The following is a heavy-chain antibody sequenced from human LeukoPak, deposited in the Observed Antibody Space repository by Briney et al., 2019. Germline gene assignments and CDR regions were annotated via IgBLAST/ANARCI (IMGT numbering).Heavy chain of an antibody. CDR1: SGSISGSYY. V-gene: IGHV4-4*07. CDR2: IYASGST. D-gene: IGHD1-1*01. J-gene: IGHJ4*02. Sequence: SETLSLTCTVSSGSISGSYYWYWIRQPAGNGLEWIGRIYASGSTNYDPSLKSRVAISVDKSNNQFSLMVTSVTAADTAVYYCARGKQNAVDYWGQGILVTVSS. CDR3: ARGKQNAVDY.